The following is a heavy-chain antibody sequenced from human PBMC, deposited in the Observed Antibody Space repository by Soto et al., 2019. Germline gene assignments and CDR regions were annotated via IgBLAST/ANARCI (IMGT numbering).Heavy chain of an antibody. Sequence: ASVKASCKASGYTFTSYAIHWVRQAPGQRLEWMGWINAGNGNTKYSQKFQGRVTITRDTSASAAYMELSSLRSEDTAVYYCSGSYSCYGMDVWGQGTTVTVSS. V-gene: IGHV1-3*01. CDR2: INAGNGNT. J-gene: IGHJ6*02. CDR1: GYTFTSYA. D-gene: IGHD3-16*01. CDR3: SGSYSCYGMDV.